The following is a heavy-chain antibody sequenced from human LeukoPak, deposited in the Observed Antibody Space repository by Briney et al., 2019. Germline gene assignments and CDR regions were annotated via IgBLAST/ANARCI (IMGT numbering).Heavy chain of an antibody. Sequence: GASVKVSCKASGYTFTGYYIHWVRQAPGQGLQWMGWIDPNNGGTIYTEMFQGRVTMTRDTSISTAYMELSRLRSDDTAVYYCARGPFIVAVPAAVTPFDYWGQGTLVTVSS. V-gene: IGHV1-2*02. CDR3: ARGPFIVAVPAAVTPFDY. D-gene: IGHD2-2*01. J-gene: IGHJ4*02. CDR2: IDPNNGGT. CDR1: GYTFTGYY.